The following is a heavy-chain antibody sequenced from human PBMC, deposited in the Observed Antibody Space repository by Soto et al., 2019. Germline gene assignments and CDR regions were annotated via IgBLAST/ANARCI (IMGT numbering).Heavy chain of an antibody. D-gene: IGHD2-15*01. CDR1: GYTFTSYD. CDR2: MNPNSGNT. CDR3: ARERALGYCSGGSCYSSAFDI. Sequence: QVPLVQSGAEVKKPGASVKVSCKASGYTFTSYDINWVRQATGQGLEWMGWMNPNSGNTGYAQKFQGRVTMTRNTAISTAYMELSSLRSEDTAVYYCARERALGYCSGGSCYSSAFDIWGQGTMVTVSS. V-gene: IGHV1-8*01. J-gene: IGHJ3*02.